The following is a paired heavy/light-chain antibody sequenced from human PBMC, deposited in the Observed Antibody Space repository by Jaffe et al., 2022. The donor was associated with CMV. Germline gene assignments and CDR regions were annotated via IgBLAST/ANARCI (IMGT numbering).Heavy chain of an antibody. CDR3: QTASDYWGVAF. CDR1: GFTFGDYA. CDR2: IRGKSYGGTR. D-gene: IGHD4-17*01. Sequence: EVHLVESGGGLVQPGRSLTLSCRTSGFTFGDYAMGWARQAPGKGLEWVGFIRGKSYGGTREYAASVRGRFTISRDDSTSIAYLQMNSLKSEDTGVYYCQTASDYWGVAFWGQGTLVTVSS. V-gene: IGHV3-49*04. J-gene: IGHJ4*02.
Light chain of an antibody. CDR3: QQSYSSLGT. CDR2: AAT. V-gene: IGKV1-39*01. J-gene: IGKJ1*01. Sequence: DIQMTQSPTSLSASVGDRVTITCRASQSITSYLNWYQHKPGKAPKVLIYAATTLQSGVPSRFSGSGFGTDFTLTISSLQPEDSATYYCQQSYSSLGTFGQGTKVEVK. CDR1: QSITSY.